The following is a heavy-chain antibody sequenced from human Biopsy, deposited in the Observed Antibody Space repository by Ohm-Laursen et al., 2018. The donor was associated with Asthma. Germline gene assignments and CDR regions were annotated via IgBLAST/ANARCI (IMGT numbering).Heavy chain of an antibody. CDR2: IYYSGGT. CDR3: ARDRNYCSDGTCVHYYGVDV. V-gene: IGHV4-31*02. CDR1: GFSLSSGGYY. J-gene: IGHJ6*02. Sequence: TLSLTCRVSGFSLSSGGYYWSWIRHHPGKGLEWIGNIYYSGGTYYSPSLQSRATISIDTSMSQFSLKLKSVTAADTAVYYCARDRNYCSDGTCVHYYGVDVWGPGTTVTVSS. D-gene: IGHD2-15*01.